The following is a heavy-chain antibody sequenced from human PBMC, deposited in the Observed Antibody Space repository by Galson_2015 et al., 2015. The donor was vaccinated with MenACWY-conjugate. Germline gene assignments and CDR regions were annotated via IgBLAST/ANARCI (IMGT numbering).Heavy chain of an antibody. D-gene: IGHD3-22*01. V-gene: IGHV1-69*13. Sequence: SVKVSCKASGASVNSHAVSWVRQAPGQGLEWMGGTIPMYGTANYAQRFQGRVTIIADGSTNTAYMELSSLRPEDTAVYYCASFSKFYCDTTVGYYVEYWGQGTLVTVAS. CDR2: TIPMYGTA. CDR3: ASFSKFYCDTTVGYYVEY. J-gene: IGHJ4*02. CDR1: GASVNSHA.